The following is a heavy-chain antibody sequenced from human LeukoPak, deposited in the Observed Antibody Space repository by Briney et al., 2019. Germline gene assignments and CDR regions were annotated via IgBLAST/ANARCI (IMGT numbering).Heavy chain of an antibody. CDR1: GGSIGSGDYY. CDR3: ASSSTDYYDSSGYGAFDI. CDR2: IYYSGST. Sequence: PSQTLSLTCTVSGGSIGSGDYYWSWIRQPPGKGLEWIGYIYYSGSTYYNPSLKSRVTISVDTSKNQFSLKLSSVTAADTAVYYCASSSTDYYDSSGYGAFDIWGQGTMVTVSS. V-gene: IGHV4-30-4*01. J-gene: IGHJ3*02. D-gene: IGHD3-22*01.